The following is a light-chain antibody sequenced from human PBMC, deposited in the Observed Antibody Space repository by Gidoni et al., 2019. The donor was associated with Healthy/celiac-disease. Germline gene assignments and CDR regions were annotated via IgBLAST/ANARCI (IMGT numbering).Light chain of an antibody. J-gene: IGKJ4*01. CDR1: QDISNY. CDR2: DAS. V-gene: IGKV1-33*01. Sequence: DIQMTQSPSSLSASVGDRVTITCQASQDISNYLNWYQQKPGKAPKLLIYDASNLETGVPSRFSGSGSGTDFTFTIRSLQPEDIATYYCQQYDTLPLTFGGGTKVEIK. CDR3: QQYDTLPLT.